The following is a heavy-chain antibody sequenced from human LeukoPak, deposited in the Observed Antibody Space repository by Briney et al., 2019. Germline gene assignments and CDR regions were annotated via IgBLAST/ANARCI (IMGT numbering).Heavy chain of an antibody. CDR2: IYSGGST. Sequence: PGGSLRLSCAASGFTVSSNYMSWVRQAPGKGLEWVSVIYSGGSTYYADSVKGRFTISRDNSKNTLYLQMNSLRAKDTAVYYCARVVVVPAAPGPNDAFDIWGQGTMVTVSS. CDR3: ARVVVVPAAPGPNDAFDI. V-gene: IGHV3-66*02. D-gene: IGHD2-2*01. J-gene: IGHJ3*02. CDR1: GFTVSSNY.